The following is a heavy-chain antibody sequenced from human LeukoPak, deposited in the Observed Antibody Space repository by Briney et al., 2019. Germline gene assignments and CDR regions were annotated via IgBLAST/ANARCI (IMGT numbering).Heavy chain of an antibody. D-gene: IGHD6-19*01. V-gene: IGHV4-39*01. Sequence: SETLSLTCTVSGCTIYSSGYYWHWLRQPPGKGLEWIGSIYYSGTTYYNPAHESRVTISADASKNQLSQKLSSETGANAAIYFCETRRSVAGDWYFDFWGRGTLVTVSS. CDR2: IYYSGTT. J-gene: IGHJ2*01. CDR1: GCTIYSSGYY. CDR3: ETRRSVAGDWYFDF.